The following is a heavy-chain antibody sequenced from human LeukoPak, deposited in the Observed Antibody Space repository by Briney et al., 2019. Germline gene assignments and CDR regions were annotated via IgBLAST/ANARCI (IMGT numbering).Heavy chain of an antibody. J-gene: IGHJ4*02. CDR1: DYSIGSGYY. D-gene: IGHD3-22*01. V-gene: IGHV4-38-2*01. CDR3: ARAPYYYDNSGYPDY. CDR2: IHHSGSA. Sequence: SETLSLTCGVSDYSIGSGYYWGWIRQPPGKGREWIGSIHHSGSAYYNPSLKSRVTISVDTSKNQFSLRLSSVTAADTAVYYCARAPYYYDNSGYPDYWGQGTLVTVSS.